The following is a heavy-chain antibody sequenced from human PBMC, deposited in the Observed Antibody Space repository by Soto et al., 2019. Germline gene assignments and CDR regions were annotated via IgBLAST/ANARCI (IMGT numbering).Heavy chain of an antibody. J-gene: IGHJ5*02. D-gene: IGHD3-10*01. CDR3: AREGSMVNWFDP. CDR1: GGSISSYY. V-gene: IGHV4-59*01. CDR2: NYYSGST. Sequence: SETLSLTCTVSGGSISSYYWSWIRQPPGRGLEWIGYNYYSGSTNYNPSLKSRVTISVDTSKNQFSLKLSSVTAADTAVYYCAREGSMVNWFDPWGQGTLVTVSS.